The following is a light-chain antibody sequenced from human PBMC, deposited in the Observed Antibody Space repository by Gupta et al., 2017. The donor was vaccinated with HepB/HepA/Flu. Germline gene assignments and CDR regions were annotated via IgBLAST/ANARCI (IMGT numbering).Light chain of an antibody. J-gene: IGKJ4*02. Sequence: VLPPSPATLSLSPGERATLSCRASQSVSSYLAGYQQKPGQAPRLLIDDASNRATGIPARFSGSGSGTDFTRHSSSLEPEDFAGYYWQQRSNLSPALTFGEGTKVEIK. CDR2: DAS. V-gene: IGKV3-11*01. CDR3: QQRSNLSPALT. CDR1: QSVSSY.